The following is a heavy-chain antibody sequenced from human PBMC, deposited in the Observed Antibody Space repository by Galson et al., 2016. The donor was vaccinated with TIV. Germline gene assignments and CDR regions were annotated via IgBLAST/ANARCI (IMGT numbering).Heavy chain of an antibody. V-gene: IGHV4-61*02. CDR2: IYTSGST. CDR3: ARGEVVTRGSGWFDP. Sequence: TLSLTCTVSGGSISSGSYYWSWIRQPAGKGLEWIGRIYTSGSTNYNPSLKSQVTISVDTSKNQFSLKLSSVTAADTAVYYCARGEVVTRGSGWFDPWGQGTLVTVSS. CDR1: GGSISSGSYY. D-gene: IGHD4-23*01. J-gene: IGHJ5*02.